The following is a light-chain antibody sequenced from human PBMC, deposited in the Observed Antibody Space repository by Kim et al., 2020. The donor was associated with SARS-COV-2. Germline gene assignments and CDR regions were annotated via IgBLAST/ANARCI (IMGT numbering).Light chain of an antibody. CDR1: SSDVGGYNR. Sequence: GQSVTISCAGGSSDVGGYNRVSWYQQPPGTAPKLIIYEVTNRPSGVPDRFSGSKSGNTASLTISGLQAEDESDYYCSSQTNTGTWVFGGGTKVTVL. V-gene: IGLV2-18*02. J-gene: IGLJ3*02. CDR2: EVT. CDR3: SSQTNTGTWV.